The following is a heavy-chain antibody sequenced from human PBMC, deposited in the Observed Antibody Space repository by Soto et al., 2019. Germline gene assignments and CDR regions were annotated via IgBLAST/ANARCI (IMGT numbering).Heavy chain of an antibody. J-gene: IGHJ4*02. Sequence: PSETLSLTCTVSGGSISSGDYYWSWIRQPPGKGLEWIGYIYYSGSTYYNPSLKSRVTISVDTSKNQFSLKLSSVTAADTAVYYCARTLDTAMVAFDYWGQGTLVTVSS. CDR1: GGSISSGDYY. D-gene: IGHD5-18*01. CDR3: ARTLDTAMVAFDY. V-gene: IGHV4-30-4*01. CDR2: IYYSGST.